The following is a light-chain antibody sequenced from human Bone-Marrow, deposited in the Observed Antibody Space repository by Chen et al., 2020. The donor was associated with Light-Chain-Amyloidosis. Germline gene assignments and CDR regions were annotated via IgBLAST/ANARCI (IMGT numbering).Light chain of an antibody. J-gene: IGLJ1*01. Sequence: QSALTHPSSVSVSPGQSIPITLPGPRRDVGGDNHVSWYQQHPDTAPKLMLYEVTNRPSLVPDRFSGSKSDNTASLTISGLQTDVEADYFCSSYTITYTLVFGSGTRVTVL. V-gene: IGLV2-14*01. CDR3: SSYTITYTLV. CDR2: EVT. CDR1: RRDVGGDNH.